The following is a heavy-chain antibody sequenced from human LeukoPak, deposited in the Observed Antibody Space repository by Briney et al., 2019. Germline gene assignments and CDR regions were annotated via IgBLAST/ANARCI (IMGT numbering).Heavy chain of an antibody. Sequence: SVKVSCKASGGTFSSYAISWVRQAPGQGLEWMGGIIPIFGTANYAQKFQGRVAITADESTSTAYMELSSLRSEDTAVYYCARGRIVSGYSYGYVPFDYWGQGTLVTVSS. J-gene: IGHJ4*02. V-gene: IGHV1-69*01. CDR1: GGTFSSYA. CDR3: ARGRIVSGYSYGYVPFDY. CDR2: IIPIFGTA. D-gene: IGHD5-18*01.